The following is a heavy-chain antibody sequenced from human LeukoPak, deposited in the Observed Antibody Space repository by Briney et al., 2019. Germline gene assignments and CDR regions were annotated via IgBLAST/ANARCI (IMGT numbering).Heavy chain of an antibody. D-gene: IGHD5-24*01. J-gene: IGHJ4*02. V-gene: IGHV4-61*02. Sequence: SQTLSLTCTVSGGSISSGSYYWSWIRQPAGKGLEWIGRIYTSGSTKYNPSLKSPVTISVDTSKNQFSLKLSSVTAADTAVYYCASGRDGYNWDFVNYWGQGTLVTVSS. CDR1: GGSISSGSYY. CDR3: ASGRDGYNWDFVNY. CDR2: IYTSGST.